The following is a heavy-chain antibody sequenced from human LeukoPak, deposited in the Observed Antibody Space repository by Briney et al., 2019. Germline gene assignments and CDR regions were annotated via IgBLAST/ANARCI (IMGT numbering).Heavy chain of an antibody. CDR3: ARGGYSYGLFGY. CDR1: GGSISNFY. CDR2: IYYSGSA. D-gene: IGHD5-18*01. Sequence: SETLSLTCTVSGGSISNFYWSWLRQPPGKGLEWIGAIYYSGSADYNPSLKSRVTMSVDTSKNQFSLNLSSVTAADTAVYYCARGGYSYGLFGYWGQGTLVTVSS. J-gene: IGHJ4*02. V-gene: IGHV4-59*01.